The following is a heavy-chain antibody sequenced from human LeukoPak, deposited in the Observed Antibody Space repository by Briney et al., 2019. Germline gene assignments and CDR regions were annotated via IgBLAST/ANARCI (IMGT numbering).Heavy chain of an antibody. Sequence: GGSLRLSCAASGFTFSTYALTWVRQAPGKGLEWVANIKQDGSEKYYVDSVKGRFTISRDNAKNSLYLQMNSLRAEDTAVYYCARVDSPYYYDSSGYYYGWGQGTLVTVSS. CDR3: ARVDSPYYYDSSGYYYG. CDR1: GFTFSTYA. CDR2: IKQDGSEK. J-gene: IGHJ4*02. V-gene: IGHV3-7*04. D-gene: IGHD3-22*01.